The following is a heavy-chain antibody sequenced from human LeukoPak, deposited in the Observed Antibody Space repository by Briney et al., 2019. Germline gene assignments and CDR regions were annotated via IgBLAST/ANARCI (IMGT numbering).Heavy chain of an antibody. J-gene: IGHJ3*02. V-gene: IGHV3-33*01. Sequence: GTSLRLSCAASGLTFSAYGMHWVRQAPGKGLEWVAVIWFDGTNKYYAESVRGRFTISRDNSKNTLYLQMNTLIIEDTAVYYCASAAGAFDNWGQGTMITVSS. CDR3: ASAAGAFDN. D-gene: IGHD6-13*01. CDR1: GLTFSAYG. CDR2: IWFDGTNK.